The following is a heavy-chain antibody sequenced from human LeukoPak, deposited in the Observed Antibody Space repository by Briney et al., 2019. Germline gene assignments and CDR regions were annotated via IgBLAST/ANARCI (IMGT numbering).Heavy chain of an antibody. CDR2: IDHSGST. CDR1: GGSFSGYY. J-gene: IGHJ4*02. Sequence: SETLSLTCAVYGGSFSGYYWSWIRQPPGKGVEGIGEIDHSGSTNYSPSLKSRVTISVDTSKNQFSLRLSSVTAADTTVYYCARGGGDNSGYYLDYWGQGILVTVSS. V-gene: IGHV4-34*01. D-gene: IGHD3-22*01. CDR3: ARGGGDNSGYYLDY.